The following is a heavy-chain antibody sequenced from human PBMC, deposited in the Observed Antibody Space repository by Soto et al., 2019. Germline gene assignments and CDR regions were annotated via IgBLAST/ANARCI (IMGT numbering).Heavy chain of an antibody. D-gene: IGHD6-13*01. Sequence: QVQLVQSGAEVKKPGASVKVSCKASGYTFTSYGISWVRQAPGQGLEWMGWISAYNGNTNYAQKLQGRVTMTTDTSPSTAYMELRGLRSDDTAVYYCARIYPGKAAALDFDYWGQGTLVTVSS. CDR2: ISAYNGNT. V-gene: IGHV1-18*01. CDR1: GYTFTSYG. CDR3: ARIYPGKAAALDFDY. J-gene: IGHJ4*02.